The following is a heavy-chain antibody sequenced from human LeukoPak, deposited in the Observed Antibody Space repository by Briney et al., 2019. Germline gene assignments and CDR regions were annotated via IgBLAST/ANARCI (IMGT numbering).Heavy chain of an antibody. D-gene: IGHD6-19*01. CDR1: GYTFTGYY. CDR3: AREGIAVVRYNWFDP. CDR2: INPNSGGT. J-gene: IGHJ5*02. V-gene: IGHV1-2*02. Sequence: ASVKVSCKASGYTFTGYYMHWVRQAPGQGLEWMGWINPNSGGTNYAQKFQGRVTMTRDTSISTAYMELSRLRSDDTAVYHCAREGIAVVRYNWFDPWGQGTLVTVSS.